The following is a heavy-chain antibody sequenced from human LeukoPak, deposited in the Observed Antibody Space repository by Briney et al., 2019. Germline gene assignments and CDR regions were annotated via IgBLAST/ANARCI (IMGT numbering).Heavy chain of an antibody. CDR1: AGSISSSSYS. Sequence: SETLSLTCTVSAGSISSSSYSWGWIRQPPGKGLEWIGSIYYSGSTYFNPSLKSRVTISVDTSKNQFSLKLSSVTAADTAVYYCARGRDGDGYNFVSYYYYMDVWGKGTTVTISS. D-gene: IGHD5-24*01. V-gene: IGHV4-39*01. J-gene: IGHJ6*03. CDR3: ARGRDGDGYNFVSYYYYMDV. CDR2: IYYSGST.